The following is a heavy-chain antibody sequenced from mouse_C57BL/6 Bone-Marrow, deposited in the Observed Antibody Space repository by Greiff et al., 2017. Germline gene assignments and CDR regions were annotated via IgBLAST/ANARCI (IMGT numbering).Heavy chain of an antibody. D-gene: IGHD3-2*02. V-gene: IGHV1-7*01. CDR1: GYTFTSYW. J-gene: IGHJ1*03. Sequence: QVHVKQSGAELAKPGASVKLSCKASGYTFTSYWMHWVKQRPGQGLEWIGYINPSSGYTKYNQKFKDKATLTADKSSSTAYMQLSSLTYEDSAVYYCARELRLYWYFDVWGTGTTVTVSS. CDR3: ARELRLYWYFDV. CDR2: INPSSGYT.